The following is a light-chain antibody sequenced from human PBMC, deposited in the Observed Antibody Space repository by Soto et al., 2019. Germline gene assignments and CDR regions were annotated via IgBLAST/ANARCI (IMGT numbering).Light chain of an antibody. CDR2: EVS. CDR3: GSYTGSSYV. CDR1: NSDVGNYDF. V-gene: IGLV2-14*01. J-gene: IGLJ1*01. Sequence: QSALTQSASVSGSPGQSITISCTGTNSDVGNYDFVSWYQQHPGKAPKLMIYEVSNRPSGVSNRFSGSKSGNTASLTISGLQAEDEADYYCGSYTGSSYVFGSGTKVTVL.